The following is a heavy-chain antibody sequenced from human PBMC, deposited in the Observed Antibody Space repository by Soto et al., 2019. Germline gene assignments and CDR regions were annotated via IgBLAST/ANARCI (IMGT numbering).Heavy chain of an antibody. V-gene: IGHV3-33*08. CDR1: TFTVSNDG. J-gene: IGHJ6*02. Sequence: GGSLRLSCGALTFTVSNDGMHWVRQAPGKGLEWVAVIWYDGSNKYYADSVKGRFTISRDNSKNTLYLQMNSLRAEDTAVYYCATNSAYYDIPTDYYYYGMDVWGQGTTVTVSS. D-gene: IGHD3-9*01. CDR3: ATNSAYYDIPTDYYYYGMDV. CDR2: IWYDGSNK.